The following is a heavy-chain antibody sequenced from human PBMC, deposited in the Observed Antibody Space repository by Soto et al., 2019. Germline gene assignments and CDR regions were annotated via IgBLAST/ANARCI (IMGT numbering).Heavy chain of an antibody. CDR1: GFTFTTNW. Sequence: GGSLRLSCAASGFTFTTNWMHWVRQAPGKGLVWVSRINPDGSVTNYADSVKGRFSISRDNAENTLYLQVNSLRAEDTAVYFCARDLSESRYCSGGSCYADLWGQGTLVTVSS. CDR2: INPDGSVT. D-gene: IGHD2-15*01. J-gene: IGHJ5*02. V-gene: IGHV3-74*01. CDR3: ARDLSESRYCSGGSCYADL.